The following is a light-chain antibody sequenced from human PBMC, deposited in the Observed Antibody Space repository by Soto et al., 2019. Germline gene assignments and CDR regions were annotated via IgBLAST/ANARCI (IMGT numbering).Light chain of an antibody. Sequence: QSALTQPASVSGSPGQSITISCTGTSNDIGAYNYVSWYQQHPGKAPKLLIYDVTNRPSGISDRFSGSKSGRTASLTISGLQPEDEADYYCSSYTSIIAVVFGGGTSSPS. V-gene: IGLV2-14*03. CDR2: DVT. CDR1: SNDIGAYNY. CDR3: SSYTSIIAVV. J-gene: IGLJ2*01.